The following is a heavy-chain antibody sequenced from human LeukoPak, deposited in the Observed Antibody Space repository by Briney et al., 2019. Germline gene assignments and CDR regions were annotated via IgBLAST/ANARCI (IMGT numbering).Heavy chain of an antibody. Sequence: SETLSLTCAVYGGSFSGYYWSWIRQPPGKGLEWIGEINHSGSTNYNPSLKSRVTISVDTSKNQFSLKLSSVTAADTAVYYCARGNYYDSSGYYSPFDYWGQGTLVTVSS. CDR1: GGSFSGYY. CDR3: ARGNYYDSSGYYSPFDY. CDR2: INHSGST. D-gene: IGHD3-22*01. J-gene: IGHJ4*02. V-gene: IGHV4-34*01.